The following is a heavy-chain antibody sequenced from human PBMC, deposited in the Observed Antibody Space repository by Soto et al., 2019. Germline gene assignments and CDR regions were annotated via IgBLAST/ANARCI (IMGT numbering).Heavy chain of an antibody. D-gene: IGHD2-2*01. CDR1: GYSFTSYW. J-gene: IGHJ6*02. CDR2: IDPSDSYT. Sequence: GESLKISCKGSGYSFTSYWISWVRQMPGKGLEWMGRIDPSDSYTNYSPSFQGHVTISADKSISTAYLQWSSLKASDTAMYYCARLAGYCSSTSCYWDYYYGMDVWGQGTTVTVSS. CDR3: ARLAGYCSSTSCYWDYYYGMDV. V-gene: IGHV5-10-1*01.